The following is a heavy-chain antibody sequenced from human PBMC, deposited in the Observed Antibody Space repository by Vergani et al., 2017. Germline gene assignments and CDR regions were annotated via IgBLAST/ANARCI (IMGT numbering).Heavy chain of an antibody. CDR3: ARDRGAAAAYFDY. CDR1: GGSVSSGSYY. J-gene: IGHJ4*02. CDR2: IYYSGST. Sequence: QVQLQESGPGLVKPSETLSLTCTVSGGSVSSGSYYWSWIRQPPGKGLEWIGYIYYSGSTNDNPSLKSRVTISVDTSKNQFSLKLSSVTAADTAVYYCARDRGAAAAYFDYWGQGTLVTVSS. V-gene: IGHV4-61*01. D-gene: IGHD6-13*01.